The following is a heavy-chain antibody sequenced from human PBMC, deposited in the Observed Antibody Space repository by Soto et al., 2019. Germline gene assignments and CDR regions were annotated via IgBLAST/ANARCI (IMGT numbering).Heavy chain of an antibody. CDR2: ISAYNGNT. CDR3: ARDEDILTGDPEVEFDY. Sequence: ASVKVSCKASGYTFTSYGISWVRQAPGQGLEWMGWISAYNGNTNYAQKLQGRVTMTTDTSTSTAYMELRSLRSDDTAVYYCARDEDILTGDPEVEFDYWGQGTLVTVSS. CDR1: GYTFTSYG. V-gene: IGHV1-18*01. J-gene: IGHJ4*02. D-gene: IGHD3-9*01.